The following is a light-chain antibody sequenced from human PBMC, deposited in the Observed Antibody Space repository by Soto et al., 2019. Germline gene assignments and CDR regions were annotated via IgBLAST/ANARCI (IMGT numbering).Light chain of an antibody. Sequence: QSALTQPASVSGSAGQSITISCTGTSSDVGGYNYVSWYQQHPGKAPKLMIYDVSNRPSGVSNRFSGSKSGNTASLTISGLQAEDEADYYCSSYTSSNSEVFGGGTKLTVL. CDR1: SSDVGGYNY. CDR2: DVS. CDR3: SSYTSSNSEV. J-gene: IGLJ2*01. V-gene: IGLV2-14*01.